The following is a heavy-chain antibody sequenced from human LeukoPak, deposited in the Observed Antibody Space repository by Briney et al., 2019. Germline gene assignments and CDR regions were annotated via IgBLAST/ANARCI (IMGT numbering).Heavy chain of an antibody. Sequence: GGTLRLSCAASGFTFRNHGMNWVRQAPGKGLEWVSGISPSGGGTYYADSVKGRFTISRDDSKNTLSLQMNSLRVGDTALYYCAQDIAWGAFEHWGQGTLVTVSS. J-gene: IGHJ4*02. D-gene: IGHD7-27*01. V-gene: IGHV3-23*01. CDR3: AQDIAWGAFEH. CDR1: GFTFRNHG. CDR2: ISPSGGGT.